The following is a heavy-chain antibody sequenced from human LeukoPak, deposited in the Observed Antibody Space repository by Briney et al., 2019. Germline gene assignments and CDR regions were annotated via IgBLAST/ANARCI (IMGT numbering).Heavy chain of an antibody. D-gene: IGHD3-22*01. CDR2: MNPNSGNT. V-gene: IGHV1-8*01. CDR3: AREWNYYDSRAFDY. J-gene: IGHJ4*02. CDR1: GYTFTTYD. Sequence: ASVKVSCKASGYTFTTYDINWVRQATGQGLEWMGWMNPNSGNTGYAQKFQGRVTMTRNTSISTAYMELSSLRSEDTAVYYCAREWNYYDSRAFDYWGQGTLVTVSS.